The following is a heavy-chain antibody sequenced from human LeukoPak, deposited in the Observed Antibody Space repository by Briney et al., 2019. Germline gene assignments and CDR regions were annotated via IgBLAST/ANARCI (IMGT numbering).Heavy chain of an antibody. CDR1: GGSINSTSNY. Sequence: NASETLSLTCTVSGGSINSTSNYWGWIRQPPGKGLEWIGSIYYSGSTSYNPSLKSRVTISVDTSKNQFSLRLSSVTAADTAVYFCAGDYGDYYFDYWGQGTLVTVSS. CDR2: IYYSGST. D-gene: IGHD4-17*01. J-gene: IGHJ4*02. V-gene: IGHV4-39*07. CDR3: AGDYGDYYFDY.